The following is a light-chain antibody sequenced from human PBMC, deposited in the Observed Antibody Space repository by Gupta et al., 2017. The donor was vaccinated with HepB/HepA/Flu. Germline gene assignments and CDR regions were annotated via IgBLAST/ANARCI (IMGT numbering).Light chain of an antibody. V-gene: IGKV3-15*01. CDR1: QSINNN. Sequence: VLTQSPATLSVSPGERATLSCRASQSINNNLAWYQQKPGQAPRLLIYDTSTRATGVPARFSGSGSGTEFTLTISSLQSEDVAAYYCQEYNNWPTIFTFGPGTKVDIK. J-gene: IGKJ3*01. CDR3: QEYNNWPTIFT. CDR2: DTS.